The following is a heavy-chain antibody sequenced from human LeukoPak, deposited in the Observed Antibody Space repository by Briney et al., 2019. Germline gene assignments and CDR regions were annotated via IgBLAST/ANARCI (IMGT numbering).Heavy chain of an antibody. CDR1: GFTFDDYA. J-gene: IGHJ6*02. D-gene: IGHD1-26*01. CDR3: AKDWDPNYYYGMDV. V-gene: IGHV3-9*01. CDR2: ISWNSGSI. Sequence: GGSLRLSCAASGFTFDDYAMHWVRQAPGKGLEWVSGISWNSGSIGYADSVKGRFTISRDNAKNSPYLQMNSLRAEDTALYYCAKDWDPNYYYGMDVWGQRTTVTVSS.